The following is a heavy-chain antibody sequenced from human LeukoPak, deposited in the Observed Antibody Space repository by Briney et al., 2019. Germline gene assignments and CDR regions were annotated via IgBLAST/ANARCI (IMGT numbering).Heavy chain of an antibody. CDR1: GGSFSGYY. J-gene: IGHJ5*02. CDR2: INHSGST. CDR3: ARGRDYYGSGSYYPTLDP. V-gene: IGHV4-34*01. Sequence: PSETLSLTCAVYGGSFSGYYWSWIRQPPGKGLEWIGEINHSGSTNYNPSLKSRVTMSVDTSKNQFSLKLSSVTAADTAVYYCARGRDYYGSGSYYPTLDPWGQGTLVTVSS. D-gene: IGHD3-10*01.